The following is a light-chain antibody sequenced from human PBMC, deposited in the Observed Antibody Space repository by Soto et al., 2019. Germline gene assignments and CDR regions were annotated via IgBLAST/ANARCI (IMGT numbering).Light chain of an antibody. CDR3: QQSYGTPYT. CDR1: QSISFY. Sequence: DIQMTQSPSSLSASVGDRVTITCRASQSISFYLNWYQQKPGKAPKVLIYAASSLQSGVPSRFSGSGSGTDFSLTISSLNPEDFATYFCQQSYGTPYTFGQGTKLEI. V-gene: IGKV1-39*01. J-gene: IGKJ2*01. CDR2: AAS.